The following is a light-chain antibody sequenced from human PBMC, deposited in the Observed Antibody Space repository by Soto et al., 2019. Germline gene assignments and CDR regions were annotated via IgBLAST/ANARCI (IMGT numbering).Light chain of an antibody. CDR3: RHYDNIPLT. Sequence: DIQLTQTPSSLSASVGDRVTITCQASQDINNCLNWYHQKPGKAPNLLIYDASNLETAGPSRFSGSGYGTHFTLTISSLQPEATATYYCRHYDNIPLTLGTGTKVYIK. CDR2: DAS. CDR1: QDINNC. V-gene: IGKV1-33*01. J-gene: IGKJ3*01.